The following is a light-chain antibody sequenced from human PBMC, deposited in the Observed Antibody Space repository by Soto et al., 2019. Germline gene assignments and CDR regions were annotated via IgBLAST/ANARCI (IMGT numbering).Light chain of an antibody. CDR3: QHYYNYRT. V-gene: IGKV1-5*03. CDR2: MAS. Sequence: IQMTQSPSTLSASVGDRVTITCRASQSIGDVLAWYQQKPGTAPKLLIYMASYLETGVPSRFSGSGSGTEFTLTISSLQRDDVATYYCQHYYNYRTFGQGTEVEIK. J-gene: IGKJ1*01. CDR1: QSIGDV.